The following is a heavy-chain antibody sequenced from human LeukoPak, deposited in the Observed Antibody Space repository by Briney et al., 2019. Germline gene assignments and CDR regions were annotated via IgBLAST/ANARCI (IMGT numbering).Heavy chain of an antibody. CDR2: IRSKAYGGTT. J-gene: IGHJ4*02. D-gene: IGHD1-1*01. Sequence: GGSLRLSCTVSGFTFGDYAMSWVRQAPGKGLKWVGFIRSKAYGGTTEYAASVKGRFTISRDDSKSIAYLQMDSLKTEDTAVYYCTNWDQTRFDYWGQGTLVTVSS. CDR1: GFTFGDYA. V-gene: IGHV3-49*04. CDR3: TNWDQTRFDY.